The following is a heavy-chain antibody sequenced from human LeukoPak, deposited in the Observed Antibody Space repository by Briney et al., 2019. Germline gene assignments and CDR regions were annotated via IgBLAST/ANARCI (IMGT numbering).Heavy chain of an antibody. J-gene: IGHJ4*02. V-gene: IGHV3-53*01. D-gene: IGHD2-2*01. CDR2: IYSGGST. CDR3: ARGDYIVAVGSTVYFDY. CDR1: GFTVSSNY. Sequence: GGSLRLSCAASGFTVSSNYMSWVRQAPGKGLKWVSVIYSGGSTYYADSVKGRFTISRDNSKNTLYLQMNSLRAEDTAVYYCARGDYIVAVGSTVYFDYWGQGTLVTVSS.